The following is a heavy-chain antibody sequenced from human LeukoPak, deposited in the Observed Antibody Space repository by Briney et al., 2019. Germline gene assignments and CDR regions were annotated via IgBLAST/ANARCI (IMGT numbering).Heavy chain of an antibody. D-gene: IGHD3-22*01. CDR2: ISYDGSNK. V-gene: IGHV3-30*14. J-gene: IGHJ3*02. Sequence: GGSLRLSCAASGFTFSSYAMHWVRQAPGKGLEWVAVISYDGSNKYYADSVKGRFTISRDNSKNTLYLQMNSLRAEDTAVYYCAISITMIVGTAFDIWGQGTMVTVSS. CDR3: AISITMIVGTAFDI. CDR1: GFTFSSYA.